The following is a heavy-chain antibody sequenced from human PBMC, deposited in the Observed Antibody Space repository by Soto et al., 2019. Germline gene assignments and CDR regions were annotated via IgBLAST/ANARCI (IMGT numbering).Heavy chain of an antibody. CDR3: ARVTVNNVLAGPFDY. V-gene: IGHV1-46*03. CDR1: GYTFTSYF. Sequence: GASVKVSCKASGYTFTSYFLHWVRQAPGQGLEWMGIINPGAGSTTYAQNFQGRVTMTSDTSTSTVFMELSSLRSDDTAVYYCARVTVNNVLAGPFDYWGQGTQVTVSS. CDR2: INPGAGST. J-gene: IGHJ4*02. D-gene: IGHD3-9*01.